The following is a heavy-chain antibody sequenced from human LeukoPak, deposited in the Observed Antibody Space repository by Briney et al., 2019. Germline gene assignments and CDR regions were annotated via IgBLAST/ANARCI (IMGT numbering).Heavy chain of an antibody. Sequence: GGSLRLSCAASGFTFSDYYMSWIRQAPGKGLEWVSYIDGSSSRINYADSVNGRFTISRDNAKNSLFLQMNSLTVEDTAVCYCASRVAFDIWGLGTMVTVSS. D-gene: IGHD3-3*01. V-gene: IGHV3-11*01. CDR1: GFTFSDYY. CDR3: ASRVAFDI. CDR2: IDGSSSRI. J-gene: IGHJ3*02.